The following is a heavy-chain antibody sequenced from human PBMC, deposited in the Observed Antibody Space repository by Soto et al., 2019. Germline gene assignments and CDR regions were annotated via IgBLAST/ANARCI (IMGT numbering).Heavy chain of an antibody. D-gene: IGHD2-8*01. Sequence: PSETLSLTCTVSGGSISSGGYYWSWIRQHPGKGLEWIGYIYYSGSTYYNPSLKSRVTISVDTSKNQFSLKLSSVTAADTAVYYCASRSDIVLTSDAFDIWGQGTMVTVSS. J-gene: IGHJ3*02. CDR2: IYYSGST. CDR3: ASRSDIVLTSDAFDI. V-gene: IGHV4-31*03. CDR1: GGSISSGGYY.